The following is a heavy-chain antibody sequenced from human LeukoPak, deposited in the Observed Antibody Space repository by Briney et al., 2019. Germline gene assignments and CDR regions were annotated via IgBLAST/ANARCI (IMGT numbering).Heavy chain of an antibody. V-gene: IGHV4-39*07. CDR1: GASISTRGYY. CDR3: ASERGYHAN. D-gene: IGHD5-12*01. Sequence: SETLSLTCTVSGASISTRGYYWGWIRQPPGNGLEWIGTIYYRGNTYYNPSLEGRVTMSVDTSKNQFSLNVISMTAADTAMYYCASERGYHANWGQGTLVTVSS. CDR2: IYYRGNT. J-gene: IGHJ4*02.